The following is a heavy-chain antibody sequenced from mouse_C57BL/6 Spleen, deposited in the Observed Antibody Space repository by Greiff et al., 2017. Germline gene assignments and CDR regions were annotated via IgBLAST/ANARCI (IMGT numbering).Heavy chain of an antibody. CDR2: IYPGDGDT. D-gene: IGHD2-5*01. CDR1: GYAFSSSW. Sequence: QVQLQQSGPELVKPGASVKISCKASGYAFSSSWMNWVKQRPGKGLEWIGRIYPGDGDTNYNGKFKGKATLTADKSSSTAYMQLSSLTSEDSAVYFCARIAYYSNYNYAMDYWGQGTSVTVSS. J-gene: IGHJ4*01. V-gene: IGHV1-82*01. CDR3: ARIAYYSNYNYAMDY.